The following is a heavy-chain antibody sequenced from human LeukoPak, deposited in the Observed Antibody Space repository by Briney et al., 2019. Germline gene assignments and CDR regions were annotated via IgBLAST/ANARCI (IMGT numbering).Heavy chain of an antibody. CDR3: ARGVDTARGFDY. J-gene: IGHJ4*02. CDR2: INHSGST. CDR1: GGSFSGYY. Sequence: SETLSLTCAVYGGSFSGYYWSWIRQPPGKGLEWIGEINHSGSTNYNPSLKSRVTISVDTSKNQFSLKLSSVTAADTAVYYCARGVDTARGFDYWGQGTLVTVYS. D-gene: IGHD5-18*01. V-gene: IGHV4-34*01.